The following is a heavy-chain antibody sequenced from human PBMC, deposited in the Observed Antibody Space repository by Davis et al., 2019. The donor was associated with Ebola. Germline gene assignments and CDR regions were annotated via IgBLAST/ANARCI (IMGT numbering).Heavy chain of an antibody. D-gene: IGHD5-12*01. J-gene: IGHJ6*04. CDR3: ARGWLRSGLDV. CDR2: TYYSSKWYD. Sequence: WMRQAPGQGLEWLGRTYYSSKWYDGYAESVKSRINISPDAAKNQFSLHLNSVTPEDTAVYYCARGWLRSGLDVWGKGAAVTVSS. V-gene: IGHV6-1*01.